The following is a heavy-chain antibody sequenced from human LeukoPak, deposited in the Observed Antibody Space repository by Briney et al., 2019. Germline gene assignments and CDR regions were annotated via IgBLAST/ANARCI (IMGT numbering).Heavy chain of an antibody. Sequence: SETLSLTCAVYGGSFNGYYWSWIRQPPGKGLEWIGEINHSGTTNYNPSLKSRVTISVDTSKNQFSLKLSSVTAADTAVYYCTQRYYYDSSGYFDAFDIWGQGTMVTVSS. J-gene: IGHJ3*02. V-gene: IGHV4-34*03. CDR2: INHSGTT. CDR1: GGSFNGYY. D-gene: IGHD3-22*01. CDR3: TQRYYYDSSGYFDAFDI.